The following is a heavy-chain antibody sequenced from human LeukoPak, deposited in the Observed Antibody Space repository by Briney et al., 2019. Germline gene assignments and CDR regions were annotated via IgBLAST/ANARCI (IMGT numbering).Heavy chain of an antibody. CDR2: ISGSGGST. D-gene: IGHD2-2*01. Sequence: GGSLRLSCGASGFSFSNFAMNWVRQGPGKGLEWVSAISGSGGSTYYADSVKGRFTISRDNSKNTLYLQMNSLRAEDTAVYYCAIFPPCSSTSCYREYVDYWGQGTLVTVSS. J-gene: IGHJ4*02. V-gene: IGHV3-23*01. CDR1: GFSFSNFA. CDR3: AIFPPCSSTSCYREYVDY.